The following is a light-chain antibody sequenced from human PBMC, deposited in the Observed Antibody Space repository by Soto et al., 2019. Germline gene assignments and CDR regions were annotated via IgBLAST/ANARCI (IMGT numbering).Light chain of an antibody. J-gene: IGKJ5*01. V-gene: IGKV1-39*01. Sequence: DIRMTQSPSSLSASVGDRVTITCRASQSISSYLNWYQQKPGKAPKLLIYAASSLQSGVPSRFSGSGSGTDFTLTISSLQPEDFATYYCQQSYRTPPIPFGQGTRLEI. CDR1: QSISSY. CDR2: AAS. CDR3: QQSYRTPPIP.